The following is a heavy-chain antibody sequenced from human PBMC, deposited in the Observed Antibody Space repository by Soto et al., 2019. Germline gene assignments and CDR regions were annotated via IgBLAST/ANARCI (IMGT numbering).Heavy chain of an antibody. J-gene: IGHJ5*02. CDR1: GFTFSSYG. V-gene: IGHV3-30*18. D-gene: IGHD1-26*01. CDR2: ISYDGSNK. CDR3: AKALLTVGATPVDP. Sequence: PGGSLRLSCAASGFTFSSYGMHWVRQAPGKGLEWVAVISYDGSNKYYVDSVKGRFTISRDNSKNTLYLQMNSLRAEDTAVYYCAKALLTVGATPVDPWGQGTLVTVSS.